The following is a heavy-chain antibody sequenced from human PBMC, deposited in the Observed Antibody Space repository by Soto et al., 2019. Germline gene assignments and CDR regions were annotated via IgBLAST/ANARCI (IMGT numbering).Heavy chain of an antibody. CDR3: ARGYESRGNFVC. CDR1: GYTFTSYD. D-gene: IGHD2-8*01. Sequence: QVQLVQSGAEVKKPGASVKVSCKASGYTFTSYDINWVRQATGQGLESMGWMNPNSGNTSYARKFQSTDNKTRNTARGTAYMELKRRKSEKAAVYYCARGYESRGNFVCRGQGNRV. V-gene: IGHV1-8*01. J-gene: IGHJ4*02. CDR2: MNPNSGNT.